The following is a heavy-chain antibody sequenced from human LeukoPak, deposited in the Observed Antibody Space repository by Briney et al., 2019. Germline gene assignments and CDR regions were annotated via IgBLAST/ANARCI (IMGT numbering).Heavy chain of an antibody. CDR2: MNPKSGNT. J-gene: IGHJ5*02. CDR1: GYTFTNYD. CDR3: ARDQDIVVVVAALRQREMGGFDP. V-gene: IGHV1-8*01. D-gene: IGHD2-15*01. Sequence: ASVKVSCKASGYTFTNYDINWVRQCTGQGPEWLGWMNPKSGNTGYAQKFQGRVTMTRNTSISTAYMELSSLRSDDTAVYYCARDQDIVVVVAALRQREMGGFDPWGQGTLVTVSS.